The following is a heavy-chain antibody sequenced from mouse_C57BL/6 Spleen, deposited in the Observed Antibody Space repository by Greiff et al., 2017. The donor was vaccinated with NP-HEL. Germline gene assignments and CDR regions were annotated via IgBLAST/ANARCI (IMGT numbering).Heavy chain of an antibody. J-gene: IGHJ2*01. Sequence: EVKLVESGGGLVQSGRSLRLSCATSGFTFSDFYMEWVRQAPGKGLEWIAASRNKANDYTTEYSASVKGRFIVSRDTSQSILYLQMNALRAEDTAIYYCARDAPEGAFDYWGQGTTLTVSS. CDR1: GFTFSDFY. CDR2: SRNKANDYTT. V-gene: IGHV7-1*01. CDR3: ARDAPEGAFDY. D-gene: IGHD3-1*01.